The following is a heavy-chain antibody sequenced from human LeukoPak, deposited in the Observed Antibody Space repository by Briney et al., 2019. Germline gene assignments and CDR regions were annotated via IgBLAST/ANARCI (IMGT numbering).Heavy chain of an antibody. D-gene: IGHD3-22*01. CDR1: GFTFDDYA. CDR3: AKDTYYYDSSGYPAMDV. J-gene: IGHJ6*03. Sequence: EGSLRLSCAASGFTFDDYAMHWVRQAPGKGLEWVSLISGDGGSTYYADPVKGRFTISRDNSKNSLYLQMNSLRTEDTALYYCAKDTYYYDSSGYPAMDVWGKGTTVTVSS. V-gene: IGHV3-43*02. CDR2: ISGDGGST.